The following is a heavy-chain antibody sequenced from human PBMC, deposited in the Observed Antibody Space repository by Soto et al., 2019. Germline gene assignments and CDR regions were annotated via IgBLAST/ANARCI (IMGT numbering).Heavy chain of an antibody. D-gene: IGHD3-22*01. CDR2: INHSGST. CDR1: GGSFSGYY. CDR3: ASLLNYYDSSGYYTNWFDP. J-gene: IGHJ5*02. Sequence: SETLSLTCAVYGGSFSGYYWSWIRQPPGKGLEWIGEINHSGSTNYNPSLKSRVTISVDTSKNQFSLKLSSVTAADTAVYYCASLLNYYDSSGYYTNWFDPWGQGTLVTVSS. V-gene: IGHV4-34*01.